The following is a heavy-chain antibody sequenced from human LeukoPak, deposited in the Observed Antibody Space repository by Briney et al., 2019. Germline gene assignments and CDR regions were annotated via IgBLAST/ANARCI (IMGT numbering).Heavy chain of an antibody. Sequence: PGGSLRLSCAASGFTFSSYGMHWVRQAPGKGLEWVSVISASGGTTYYADSVKGRFTISRDNSKNTLYLQMNSLRAEDTAVYYCAKGSARYCTNGVCYVDYWGQGTLVTVSS. J-gene: IGHJ4*02. D-gene: IGHD2-8*01. CDR1: GFTFSSYG. V-gene: IGHV3-23*01. CDR3: AKGSARYCTNGVCYVDY. CDR2: ISASGGTT.